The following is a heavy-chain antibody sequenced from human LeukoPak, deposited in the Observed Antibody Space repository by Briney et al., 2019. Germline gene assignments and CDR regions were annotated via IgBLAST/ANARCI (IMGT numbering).Heavy chain of an antibody. D-gene: IGHD2-2*02. J-gene: IGHJ6*02. CDR1: GGTFSSYA. CDR3: AAATAIPVEDYYYYGMDV. CDR2: IIPILGIA. Sequence: ASVKVSCKASGGTFSSYAISWVRQAPGQGLEWMGRIIPILGIANYAQKFQGRVTITADKSTSTAYMELSSLRSEDTAVYYCAAATAIPVEDYYYYGMDVWGQGTTVTVSS. V-gene: IGHV1-69*04.